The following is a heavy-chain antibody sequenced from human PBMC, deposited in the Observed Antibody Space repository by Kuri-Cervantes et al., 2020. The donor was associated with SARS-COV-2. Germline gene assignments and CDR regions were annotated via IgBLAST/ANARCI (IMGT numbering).Heavy chain of an antibody. V-gene: IGHV3-23*01. CDR1: GFTFSSYT. D-gene: IGHD6-19*01. J-gene: IGHJ2*01. CDR2: ISGSGGST. CDR3: ARTRSPRNIAVWYFDL. Sequence: GESLKISCAASGFTFSSYTMSWVRQAPGKGLEWVSGISGSGGSTYYADSVKGRFTISRDNSKNTLYLQMNSLRAEDTAVYYCARTRSPRNIAVWYFDLWGRGTLVTVSS.